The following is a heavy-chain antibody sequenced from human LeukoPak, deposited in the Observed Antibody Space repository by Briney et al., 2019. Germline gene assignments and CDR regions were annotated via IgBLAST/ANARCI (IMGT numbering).Heavy chain of an antibody. J-gene: IGHJ2*01. V-gene: IGHV4-59*01. CDR1: GGSISSYY. CDR3: ARGSEWLRTFPNFDL. D-gene: IGHD5-12*01. Sequence: SETLSLTCTVSGGSISSYYWSWIRQPPGKGLEWIGYIYYSGSANYNPSLKSRVTISVDTSKNQFSLKLSSVTAADTAVYYCARGSEWLRTFPNFDLWGRGTLVTVSS. CDR2: IYYSGSA.